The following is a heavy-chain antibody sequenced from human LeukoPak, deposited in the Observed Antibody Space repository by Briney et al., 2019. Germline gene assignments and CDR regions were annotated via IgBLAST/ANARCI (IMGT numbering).Heavy chain of an antibody. D-gene: IGHD2-2*01. CDR3: XTXVYXSSTSCQNWFDH. J-gene: IGHJ5*02. CDR1: GYTLTELS. Sequence: ASVTVSCKVSGYTLTELSMHWVRQAPGKGLEWMGGFDPEDGETIYAQKFQGRVTMTEDTSTDTAYMELSSLRSEDTAVYYCXTXVYXSSTSCQNWFDHWGQGTLVTVSS. V-gene: IGHV1-24*01. CDR2: FDPEDGET.